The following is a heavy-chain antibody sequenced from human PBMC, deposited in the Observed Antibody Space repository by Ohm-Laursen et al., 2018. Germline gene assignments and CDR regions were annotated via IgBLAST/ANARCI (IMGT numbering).Heavy chain of an antibody. Sequence: PSETLSLTCSVSGGSISSYYWSWIRQPPGKGLEWIGYISYSGNTNYNPSLKSRVTMSVDTSKNQFSLKVYSVTAADTAIYYCATTTMDTSGWYGNYFDSWGQGALVTVSS. D-gene: IGHD6-19*01. CDR1: GGSISSYY. CDR2: ISYSGNT. CDR3: ATTTMDTSGWYGNYFDS. J-gene: IGHJ4*02. V-gene: IGHV4-59*08.